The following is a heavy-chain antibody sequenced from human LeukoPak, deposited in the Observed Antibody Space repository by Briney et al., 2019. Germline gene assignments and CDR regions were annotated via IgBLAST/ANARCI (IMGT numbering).Heavy chain of an antibody. CDR3: ARAGIARSHYFLFPFDY. V-gene: IGHV1-2*02. D-gene: IGHD6-13*01. Sequence: ASVKVSCKASGYTFTSYYMHWVRQAPGQGLEWMGWINPNSGGTNYAQKFQGRVTMTRDTSISTAYMELSRLRSDDTAVYYCARAGIARSHYFLFPFDYWGQGTLVTVSS. J-gene: IGHJ4*02. CDR2: INPNSGGT. CDR1: GYTFTSYY.